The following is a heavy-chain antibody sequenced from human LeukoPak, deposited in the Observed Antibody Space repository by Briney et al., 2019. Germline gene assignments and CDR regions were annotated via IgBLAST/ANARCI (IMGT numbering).Heavy chain of an antibody. CDR3: ARDLSGAYLFDF. CDR1: GDSIRSRSYY. CDR2: IYYSGNT. J-gene: IGHJ4*02. V-gene: IGHV4-39*07. D-gene: IGHD1-26*01. Sequence: SETLSLTCTVSGDSIRSRSYYWGWIRQPPGKGLEWMGSIYYSGNTYYNPSLKSRVTISIDTSVNQFSLKLTSVTAADTAVYYCARDLSGAYLFDFWGQGTLVTVSS.